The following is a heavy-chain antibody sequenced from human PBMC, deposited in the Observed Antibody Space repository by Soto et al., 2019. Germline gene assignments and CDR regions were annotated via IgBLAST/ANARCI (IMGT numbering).Heavy chain of an antibody. CDR1: GYTFTSYG. CDR2: ISAYNGNT. CDR3: ARAPAKWYDSSGYLTV. J-gene: IGHJ6*02. Sequence: QVQLVQSGAEVKKPGASVKVSCKASGYTFTSYGISWVRQAPGQGLEWMGWISAYNGNTNYAQKLQGRVTMTTDTSMSTAYMDLMSLRSDDTAVYYCARAPAKWYDSSGYLTVWGQGTTVTVSS. V-gene: IGHV1-18*01. D-gene: IGHD3-22*01.